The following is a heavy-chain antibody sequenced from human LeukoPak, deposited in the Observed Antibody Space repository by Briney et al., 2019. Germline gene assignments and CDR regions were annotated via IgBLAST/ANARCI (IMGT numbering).Heavy chain of an antibody. Sequence: PSETLSLTCTVSGGSIRSSYYYWGWIRQPPGKGLEWIGSIYDSGSTYYNPSLKSRVTISVDTSKNQFSLKLSSVTAADTAVYYCARGAPSYRITMIRAAFDIWGQGTMVTVSS. CDR1: GGSIRSSYYY. CDR2: IYDSGST. V-gene: IGHV4-39*01. J-gene: IGHJ3*02. D-gene: IGHD3-22*01. CDR3: ARGAPSYRITMIRAAFDI.